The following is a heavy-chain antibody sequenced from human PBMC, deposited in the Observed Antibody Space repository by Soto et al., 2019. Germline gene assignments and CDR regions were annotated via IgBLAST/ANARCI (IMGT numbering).Heavy chain of an antibody. CDR2: INHSAST. CDR1: GGTFSGYD. J-gene: IGHJ6*02. Sequence: SETLALTSAVYGGTFSGYDGSWTCQTQGKGLEWIGEINHSASTNYNPSLKSRVTISVDTSKNQFSLKLSSVTAADTAVYYCARGEQLVFYYYYGMDVWGQGTTVTVSS. CDR3: ARGEQLVFYYYYGMDV. V-gene: IGHV4-34*01. D-gene: IGHD6-6*01.